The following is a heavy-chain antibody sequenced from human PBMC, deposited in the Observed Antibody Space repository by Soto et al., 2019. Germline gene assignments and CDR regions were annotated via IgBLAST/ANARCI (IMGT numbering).Heavy chain of an antibody. D-gene: IGHD1-26*01. CDR3: ARGEQYSGRIFDY. CDR1: GDSVSSNSAA. Sequence: SQTLSLTCGISGDSVSSNSAAWNLLRQSPSRGLEWLGRTYYRSKWYNDYAVSVESRITINPETSKNHFSLQLNFVTPEDTAVYFCARGEQYSGRIFDYWGQGTLVTVSS. CDR2: TYYRSKWYN. J-gene: IGHJ4*02. V-gene: IGHV6-1*01.